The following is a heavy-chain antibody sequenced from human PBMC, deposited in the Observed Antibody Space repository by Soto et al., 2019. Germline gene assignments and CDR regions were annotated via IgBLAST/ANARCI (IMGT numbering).Heavy chain of an antibody. CDR1: GYRFSSYW. J-gene: IGHJ6*02. Sequence: GESLKISCKGAGYRFSSYWIAWVRQMPGKGLEWMGIIYPGDSDTMYSPSFQGQVTMSVDKSNSTAYLQWSSLKASDTAMYYCAGQGSNGACYYYGRDGWDQGXTVTVSS. V-gene: IGHV5-51*01. D-gene: IGHD2-8*01. CDR2: IYPGDSDT. CDR3: AGQGSNGACYYYGRDG.